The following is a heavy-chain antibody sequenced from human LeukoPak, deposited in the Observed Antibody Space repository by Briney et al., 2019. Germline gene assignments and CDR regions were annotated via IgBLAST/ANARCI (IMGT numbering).Heavy chain of an antibody. CDR3: AHSGRIATTAGDFDY. J-gene: IGHJ4*02. Sequence: ESGPTLVNPTQTLTLTCTFSGFSLTTSGVGVGWIRQPPGKALEWLALIYWDDDKRYSPSLKNRLTITKDTSKNQVVLKMTNMEPVDTATYYCAHSGRIATTAGDFDYWGQGTLVTVSS. CDR2: IYWDDDK. D-gene: IGHD5-24*01. V-gene: IGHV2-5*02. CDR1: GFSLTTSGVG.